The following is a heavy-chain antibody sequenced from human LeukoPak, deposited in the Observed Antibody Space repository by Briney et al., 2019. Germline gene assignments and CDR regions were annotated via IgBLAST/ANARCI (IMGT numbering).Heavy chain of an antibody. D-gene: IGHD3-10*01. J-gene: IGHJ4*02. CDR3: VSPRSGVGIDY. CDR2: MWHGDSDT. CDR1: GYSFTSYW. V-gene: IGHV5-51*01. Sequence: PGESLKISCKGSGYSFTSYWIGWVRQMPGKGLEWMGIMWHGDSDTRYSPSFEGQVTISADKSISTAYLQWSSLKASDTAIYYCVSPRSGVGIDYWGQGTLVTVSS.